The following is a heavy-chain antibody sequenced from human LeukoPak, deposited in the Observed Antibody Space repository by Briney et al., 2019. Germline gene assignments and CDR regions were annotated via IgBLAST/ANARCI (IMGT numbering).Heavy chain of an antibody. CDR3: AKDGPPPRMTAYYYDSSGPLH. CDR2: IRYDGSNK. J-gene: IGHJ1*01. CDR1: GFTFSSYG. V-gene: IGHV3-30*02. D-gene: IGHD3-22*01. Sequence: GGSLRLSCAASGFTFSSYGMHWVRQAPGKGLEWVAFIRYDGSNKYYEDSVKGRFTISRDNSKNTLYLQMNSLRAEDTALYYCAKDGPPPRMTAYYYDSSGPLHWGQGTLVTVSS.